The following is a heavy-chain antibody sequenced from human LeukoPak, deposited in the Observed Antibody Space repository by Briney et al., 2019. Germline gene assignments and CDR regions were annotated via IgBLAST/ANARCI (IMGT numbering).Heavy chain of an antibody. CDR1: GYTFTSYG. V-gene: IGHV1-69*04. CDR3: ARGGSSSWSLYFDY. J-gene: IGHJ4*02. D-gene: IGHD6-13*01. Sequence: GASVKVSCKASGYTFTSYGISWVRQAPGQGLEWMGRIIPILGIANYAQKFQGRVTITADKSTSTAYVELSSLRSEDTAVYYCARGGSSSWSLYFDYWGQGTLVTVSS. CDR2: IIPILGIA.